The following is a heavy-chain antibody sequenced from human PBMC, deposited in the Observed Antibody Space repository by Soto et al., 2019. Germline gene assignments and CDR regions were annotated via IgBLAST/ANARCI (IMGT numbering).Heavy chain of an antibody. CDR3: ARNVGSSGSSRLFYT. Sequence: QVQLVESGGGVVQPGRSLTLSCVASGFTLSNYGMHWVRQAPGKGLEWVAVIWYYGTATYSVDSVKGRFSISRDNAKNELLLQLSILRAEDTAVYYCARNVGSSGSSRLFYTCGQGTLVTVSS. V-gene: IGHV3-33*01. CDR1: GFTLSNYG. J-gene: IGHJ5*02. CDR2: IWYYGTAT. D-gene: IGHD3-10*01.